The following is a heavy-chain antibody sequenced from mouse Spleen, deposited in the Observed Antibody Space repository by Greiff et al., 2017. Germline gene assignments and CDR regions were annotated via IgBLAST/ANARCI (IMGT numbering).Heavy chain of an antibody. CDR3: ARDLTRITTAFAY. D-gene: IGHD2-4*01. J-gene: IGHJ3*01. Sequence: EVQVVESGGGLVQPGGSLRLSCATSGFTFTDYYMSWVRQPPGKALEWLGFIRNKANGYTTEYSASVKGRFTISRDNSQSILYLQMNTLRAEDSATYYCARDLTRITTAFAYWGQGTLVTVSA. V-gene: IGHV7-3*02. CDR1: GFTFTDYY. CDR2: IRNKANGYTT.